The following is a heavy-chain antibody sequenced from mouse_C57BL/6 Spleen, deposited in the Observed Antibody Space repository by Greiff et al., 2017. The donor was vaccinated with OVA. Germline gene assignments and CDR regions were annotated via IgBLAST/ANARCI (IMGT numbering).Heavy chain of an antibody. CDR2: IWSGGST. D-gene: IGHD1-1*01. CDR1: GFSLTSYG. CDR3: ARVLLHYYAMDY. Sequence: VKLVESGPGLVQPSQSLSITCTVSGFSLTSYGVHWVRQSPGKGLEWLGVIWSGGSTDYNAAFISRLSISKDKSKSQVFFKMNSLQADDTAIYYCARVLLHYYAMDYWGQGTSVTVSS. V-gene: IGHV2-2*01. J-gene: IGHJ4*01.